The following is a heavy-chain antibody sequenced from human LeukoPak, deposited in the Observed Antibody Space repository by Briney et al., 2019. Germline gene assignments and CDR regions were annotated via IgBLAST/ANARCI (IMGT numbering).Heavy chain of an antibody. Sequence: GGSLRLSCAASGFNFSSDWMSWVRQAPGKGLEWVANIKQDGSDKYYVDSVKGRFTISRDNAKNSLYMQMNSLRAEDTAVYYCARDYGVYGDYAFDYWGQGTLVTVSS. J-gene: IGHJ4*02. CDR1: GFNFSSDW. V-gene: IGHV3-7*01. D-gene: IGHD4-17*01. CDR2: IKQDGSDK. CDR3: ARDYGVYGDYAFDY.